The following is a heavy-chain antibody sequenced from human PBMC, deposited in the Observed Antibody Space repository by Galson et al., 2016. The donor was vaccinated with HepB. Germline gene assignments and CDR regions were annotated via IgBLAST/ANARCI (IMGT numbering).Heavy chain of an antibody. D-gene: IGHD4-23*01. J-gene: IGHJ4*02. CDR3: AREGMTTVAMLDY. Sequence: SLRLSCAASGFIFSSYGMHWVRQAPGKGLEWVAVIWNDGSNQYYVDSAKGRFTISRDNSKNTLYLQMNSLRAEDTAVYYCAREGMTTVAMLDYWGQGTLATVAS. CDR1: GFIFSSYG. CDR2: IWNDGSNQ. V-gene: IGHV3-33*01.